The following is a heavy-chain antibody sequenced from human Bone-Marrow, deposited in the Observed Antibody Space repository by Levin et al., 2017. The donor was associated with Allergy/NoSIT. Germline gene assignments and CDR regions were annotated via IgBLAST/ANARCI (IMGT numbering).Heavy chain of an antibody. CDR2: IIPMYGTA. V-gene: IGHV1-69*01. Sequence: PGESLKISCKATGVSFSNSAITWVRQAPGQGLEWMGGIIPMYGTAHSAQRFQGRLTITADESTNTAYMELSGLTSEDTATYLCARGSSNWLPTDDWGQGTLVTVSS. J-gene: IGHJ4*02. CDR1: GVSFSNSA. D-gene: IGHD6-13*01. CDR3: ARGSSNWLPTDD.